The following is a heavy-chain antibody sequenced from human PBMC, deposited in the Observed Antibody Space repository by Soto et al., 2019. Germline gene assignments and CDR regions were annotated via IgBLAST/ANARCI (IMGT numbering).Heavy chain of an antibody. CDR3: AHRLTGQLYDY. Sequence: QITLKESGPTLVKPAQNLTLTCTFSGFSLRTSGVGVGWIRQPPGKALEWLALIYWDDDKRYSPSLKSRLTITQDTSKNQVVLTMTNMDPVDTATYYCAHRLTGQLYDYWGQGTLVTVSS. CDR1: GFSLRTSGVG. D-gene: IGHD5-18*01. CDR2: IYWDDDK. J-gene: IGHJ4*02. V-gene: IGHV2-5*02.